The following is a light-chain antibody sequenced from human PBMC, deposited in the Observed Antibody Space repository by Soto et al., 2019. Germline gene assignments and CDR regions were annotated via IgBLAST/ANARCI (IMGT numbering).Light chain of an antibody. Sequence: ASQSVSSFLAWYQQKPGQAPRLLIYGASNRATGIPARFSGSGSGTDFTLTISSLEPEDFAVYYCQQRSNWPITFGQGTRLEIK. V-gene: IGKV3-11*01. CDR3: QQRSNWPIT. J-gene: IGKJ5*01. CDR2: GAS. CDR1: QSVSSF.